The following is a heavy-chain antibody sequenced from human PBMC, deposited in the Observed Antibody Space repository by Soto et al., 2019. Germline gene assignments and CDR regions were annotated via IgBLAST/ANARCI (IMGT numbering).Heavy chain of an antibody. CDR3: AAPSAARAYYYYYGMDV. J-gene: IGHJ6*02. D-gene: IGHD6-6*01. CDR1: GYTFTSYG. V-gene: IGHV1-18*04. Sequence: ASVKVSCKASGYTFTSYGISWVRQATGQGLEWMGWISAYNGNTNYAQKLQGRVTMTTDTSTSTAYMELSSLRSEDTAVYYCAAPSAARAYYYYYGMDVWGQGTTVTVSS. CDR2: ISAYNGNT.